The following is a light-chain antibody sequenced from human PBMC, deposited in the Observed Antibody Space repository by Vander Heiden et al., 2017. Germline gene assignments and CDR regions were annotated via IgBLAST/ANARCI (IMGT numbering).Light chain of an antibody. J-gene: IGKJ2*01. CDR3: QQRSRWPPYT. CDR2: DAS. V-gene: IGKV3-11*01. CDR1: QRVSCY. Sequence: EIVLTQSPATLSLSPGDRATLSCSASQRVSCYLAWYQQKAGQAPRLLIYDASNRATGILARFSGSGSGTDFTLTISSLEPEDFAVYYCQQRSRWPPYTFGQGTKLEI.